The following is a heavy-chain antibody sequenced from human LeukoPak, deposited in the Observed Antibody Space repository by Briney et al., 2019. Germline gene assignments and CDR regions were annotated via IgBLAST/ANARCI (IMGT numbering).Heavy chain of an antibody. CDR3: ARDKDIFSGPNFDY. D-gene: IGHD3-3*02. J-gene: IGHJ4*02. V-gene: IGHV3-23*01. Sequence: PGGSLRLSCAASGFTFSTYAMSWVRQAPGKGLEWVSGISGSGGSTYYADSVKGRFTISRDNSKNTLYLQMNSLRAEDTAVYYCARDKDIFSGPNFDYWGQGTLVTVSS. CDR1: GFTFSTYA. CDR2: ISGSGGST.